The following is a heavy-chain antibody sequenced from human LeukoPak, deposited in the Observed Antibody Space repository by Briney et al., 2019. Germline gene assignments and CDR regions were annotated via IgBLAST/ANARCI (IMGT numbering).Heavy chain of an antibody. Sequence: KPSETLSPTCAVSGYSIRSDYDWGWIRQPPGKGLEWIGSIYQSGSTHYNPSLKSRVTISIDTSKNQFSLKLSSMTAADTAVYYCARNSSWYFDNWGEGTPVTVSS. CDR3: ARNSSWYFDN. CDR1: GYSIRSDYD. D-gene: IGHD6-13*01. CDR2: IYQSGST. J-gene: IGHJ5*02. V-gene: IGHV4-38-2*01.